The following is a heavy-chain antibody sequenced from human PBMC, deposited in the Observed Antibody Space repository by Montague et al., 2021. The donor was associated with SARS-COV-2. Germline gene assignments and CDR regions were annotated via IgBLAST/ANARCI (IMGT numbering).Heavy chain of an antibody. CDR3: ARSSFVGDHIFGTGYYYGLDV. Sequence: SETLSLTCAVSGGSFSSGSYYWGWIRPPPGQGLEWKGTIYDTGGTHQNPTLRSRVTISMDTSNNQISLKMISVTAADTAVYYCARSSFVGDHIFGTGYYYGLDVWGQGTLVTVSS. J-gene: IGHJ6*02. CDR1: GGSFSSGSYY. CDR2: IYDTGGT. D-gene: IGHD2-8*02. V-gene: IGHV4-39*01.